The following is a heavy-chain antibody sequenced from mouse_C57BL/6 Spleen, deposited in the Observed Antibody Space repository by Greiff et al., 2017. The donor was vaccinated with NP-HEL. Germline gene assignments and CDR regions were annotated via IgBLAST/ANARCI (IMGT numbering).Heavy chain of an antibody. V-gene: IGHV1-81*01. D-gene: IGHD4-1*01. CDR2: IYPRSGNT. Sequence: VQLVESGAELARPGASVKLSCTASGYTFTSYGISWVKQRTGQGLEWIGEIYPRSGNTYYNEKFKGKATLTADKSSSTAYMELRSLTSEDSAVYFCARLTGAFAYWGQGTLVTVSA. CDR1: GYTFTSYG. J-gene: IGHJ3*01. CDR3: ARLTGAFAY.